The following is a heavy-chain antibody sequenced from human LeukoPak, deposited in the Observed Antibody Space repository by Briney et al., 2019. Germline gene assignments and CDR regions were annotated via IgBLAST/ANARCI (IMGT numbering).Heavy chain of an antibody. CDR2: INPNSGGT. D-gene: IGHD4-17*01. J-gene: IGHJ3*02. CDR1: GYTFTGYY. V-gene: IGHV1-2*02. CDR3: ARDLLGDYGTFDI. Sequence: ASVKVSCKASGYTFTGYYMHWVRQAPGQGLEWMGWINPNSGGTNYAQKFQGRVTMTRDTSISTAYMELSRLRSDDTAVYYCARDLLGDYGTFDIWGQGTMVTVSS.